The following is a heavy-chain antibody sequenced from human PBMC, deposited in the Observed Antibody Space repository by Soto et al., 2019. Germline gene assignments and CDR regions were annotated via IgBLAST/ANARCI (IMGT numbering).Heavy chain of an antibody. J-gene: IGHJ6*02. CDR3: ARGRADSSSWSDV. Sequence: GESLKISCKGSGYSFTSYWVSWVRQMPGKGLEWMGRIDPSDSYTNYSPSFQGHVTISADKSISTAYLQWSSLKASDTAMYYCARGRADSSSWSDVWGQGTTVTVSS. D-gene: IGHD6-13*01. CDR2: IDPSDSYT. V-gene: IGHV5-10-1*01. CDR1: GYSFTSYW.